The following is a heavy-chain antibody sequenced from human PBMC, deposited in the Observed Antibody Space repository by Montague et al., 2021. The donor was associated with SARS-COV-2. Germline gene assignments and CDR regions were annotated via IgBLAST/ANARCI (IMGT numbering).Heavy chain of an antibody. CDR1: GGSISSSSYY. Sequence: SETLSLTCTVSGGSISSSSYYWGGIRQPPGKGLEWSGSIYYRGSTYYNPSLKSRVTISVDTSKNQPSLKLSSVTAADTAVYYCARFHTSYYYDSKAAPATPDAFDIWGQGTMVTVSS. CDR2: IYYRGST. V-gene: IGHV4-39*01. CDR3: ARFHTSYYYDSKAAPATPDAFDI. J-gene: IGHJ3*02. D-gene: IGHD3-22*01.